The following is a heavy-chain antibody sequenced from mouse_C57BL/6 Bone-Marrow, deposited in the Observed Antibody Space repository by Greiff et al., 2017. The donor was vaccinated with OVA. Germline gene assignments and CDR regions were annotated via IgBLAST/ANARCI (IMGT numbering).Heavy chain of an antibody. D-gene: IGHD2-5*01. J-gene: IGHJ4*01. CDR3: TRDVYSNYVGAAMDY. CDR1: GFTFSSYA. CDR2: ISSGGDYI. V-gene: IGHV5-9-1*02. Sequence: EVQRVESGEGLVKPGGSLKLSCAASGFTFSSYAMSWVRQTPEKRLEWVAYISSGGDYIYYADTVKGRFTISRDNARNTLYLQMSSLKSEDTAMYYCTRDVYSNYVGAAMDYWGQGTSVTVSS.